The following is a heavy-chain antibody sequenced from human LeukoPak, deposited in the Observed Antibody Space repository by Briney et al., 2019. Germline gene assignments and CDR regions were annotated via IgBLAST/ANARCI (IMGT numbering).Heavy chain of an antibody. CDR3: AKLTGTTGVYYFDY. CDR2: ISSSSSTI. J-gene: IGHJ4*02. CDR1: GFTFSSYS. Sequence: GGSLRLSCAASGFTFSSYSMNWVRQAPGKGLEWVSYISSSSSTIYYADSVKGRFTISRDDSKNTLYLQMNSLRAEDTAVYYCAKLTGTTGVYYFDYWGQGTLVTVSS. D-gene: IGHD1-1*01. V-gene: IGHV3-48*01.